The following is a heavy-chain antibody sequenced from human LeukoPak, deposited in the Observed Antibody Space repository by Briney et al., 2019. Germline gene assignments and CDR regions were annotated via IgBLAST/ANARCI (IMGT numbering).Heavy chain of an antibody. V-gene: IGHV1-18*01. D-gene: IGHD6-13*01. CDR2: ISAYNGNT. Sequence: ASVKVSCKASGYTFTSYGISWVRQAPGQGLEWMGWISAYNGNTNYAQKLQGRVTMTTGTSTSTAYMELRSLRSDDTAVYYCARDRDGRQQLVQTIDYYYYMDVWGKGTTVTVSS. CDR1: GYTFTSYG. J-gene: IGHJ6*03. CDR3: ARDRDGRQQLVQTIDYYYYMDV.